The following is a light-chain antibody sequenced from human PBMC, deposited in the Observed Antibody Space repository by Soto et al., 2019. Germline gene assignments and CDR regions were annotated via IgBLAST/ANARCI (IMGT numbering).Light chain of an antibody. CDR2: EVS. J-gene: IGLJ1*01. Sequence: QSALTQPASVSGSPGQSITISCTGTSNDVGGYNLVSWYQQHPGKAPKLVIYEVSNRPSGVSSRFSGSKSGNTASLTISGLQAEDEADYYCSSYTSSGTLFGTGTKLTVL. CDR1: SNDVGGYNL. V-gene: IGLV2-14*02. CDR3: SSYTSSGTL.